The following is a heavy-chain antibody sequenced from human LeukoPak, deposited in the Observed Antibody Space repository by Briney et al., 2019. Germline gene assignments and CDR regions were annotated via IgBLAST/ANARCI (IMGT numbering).Heavy chain of an antibody. Sequence: GGSLRLSCAASGFTFSSYAMHWIRQAPGKGREWVAVISYDGSNKYHADSVKGRFTISRDNSKNTLYLQMNSLRAEDTAVYYCARDMRLATIYGAFDIWGQGTMVTVSS. V-gene: IGHV3-30*04. D-gene: IGHD5-12*01. J-gene: IGHJ3*02. CDR1: GFTFSSYA. CDR2: ISYDGSNK. CDR3: ARDMRLATIYGAFDI.